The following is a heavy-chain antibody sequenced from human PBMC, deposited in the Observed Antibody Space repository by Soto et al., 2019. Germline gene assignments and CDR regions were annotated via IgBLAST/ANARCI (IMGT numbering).Heavy chain of an antibody. CDR1: GGTFSSYA. CDR3: ASQRVRYCSRTSCHPTPDYYYYGMDV. D-gene: IGHD2-2*01. V-gene: IGHV1-69*06. CDR2: IIPIFGTA. Sequence: QVQLVQSGAEVKKPGSSVTVSCKASGGTFSSYAISWVRQAPGQGLEWMGGIIPIFGTATYAQKFQGRVTITADKSTSTAYMELSSLRSEDTAGYYSASQRVRYCSRTSCHPTPDYYYYGMDVWGQGTTVTVSS. J-gene: IGHJ6*02.